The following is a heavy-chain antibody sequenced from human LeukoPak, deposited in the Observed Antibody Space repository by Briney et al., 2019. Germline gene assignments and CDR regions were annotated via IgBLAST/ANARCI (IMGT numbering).Heavy chain of an antibody. J-gene: IGHJ6*03. V-gene: IGHV3-48*04. Sequence: SCSTIYYADSVKGRFTISRDNAKNSLYLQMNSLRAEDTAVYYCARANDNYYYYYMDVWGKGTTVTIS. CDR2: SCSTI. CDR3: ARANDNYYYYYMDV. D-gene: IGHD3-9*01.